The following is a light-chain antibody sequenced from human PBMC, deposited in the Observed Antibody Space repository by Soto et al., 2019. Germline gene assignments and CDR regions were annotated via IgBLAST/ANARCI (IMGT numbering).Light chain of an antibody. CDR3: QQYNSWPLT. CDR2: GAS. J-gene: IGKJ5*01. Sequence: EIVMTQSPATLSVSPGERATLSCRASQSVNNNLAWYQQKPGQAPRLLIYGASTRATGIPARFSGSGPGTEFTLTISSLKSEDFAVYYCQQYNSWPLTFGQGTRLE. V-gene: IGKV3-15*01. CDR1: QSVNNN.